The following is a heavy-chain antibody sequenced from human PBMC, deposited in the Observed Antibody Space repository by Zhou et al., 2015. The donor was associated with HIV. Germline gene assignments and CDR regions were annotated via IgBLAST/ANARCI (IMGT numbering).Heavy chain of an antibody. CDR2: INAANGNT. CDR3: ARGGAVITSYYFDY. J-gene: IGHJ4*02. D-gene: IGHD3-16*01. Sequence: QVQLVQSGAEVKKPGASVKVSCKASGYTFTNYAMHWVRQAPGQRLEWMGWINAANGNTKYSQKFQGRVTITRDTSASTAYMDLSSLRSEDTAVYYCARGGAVITSYYFDYWGQGTLVTVSS. V-gene: IGHV1-3*01. CDR1: GYTFTNYA.